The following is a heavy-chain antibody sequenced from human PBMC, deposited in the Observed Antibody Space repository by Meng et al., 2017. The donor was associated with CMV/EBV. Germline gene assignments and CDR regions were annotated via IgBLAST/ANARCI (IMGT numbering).Heavy chain of an antibody. Sequence: QVQLRESGPGLVKPSQTLSLTCTGSGGAISSGDHYWSWLRQRPGKGLECIGYIYYSGTNHYNPSLKGRLTISLDTSKNHFSLELTSVTAADTAVYYCARVEDLGLTDGYYLRHWGQGTLVTVSS. CDR3: ARVEDLGLTDGYYLRH. D-gene: IGHD4-17*01. CDR2: IYYSGTN. V-gene: IGHV4-30-4*01. J-gene: IGHJ4*02. CDR1: GGAISSGDHY.